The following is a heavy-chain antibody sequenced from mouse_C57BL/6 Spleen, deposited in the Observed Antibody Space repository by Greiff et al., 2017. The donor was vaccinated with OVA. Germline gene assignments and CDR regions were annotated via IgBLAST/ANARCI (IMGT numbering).Heavy chain of an antibody. J-gene: IGHJ4*01. CDR2: IWRGGST. Sequence: VQLVESGPGLVQPSQSLSITCTVSGFSLTSYGVHWVRQSPGKGLEWLGVIWRGGSTDYNAAFMSRLSITKDNSKSQVFFKMNSLQADDTAIYYCAKSHSHYDRAMDYWGQGTSVTVSS. CDR3: AKSHSHYDRAMDY. D-gene: IGHD2-4*01. CDR1: GFSLTSYG. V-gene: IGHV2-5*01.